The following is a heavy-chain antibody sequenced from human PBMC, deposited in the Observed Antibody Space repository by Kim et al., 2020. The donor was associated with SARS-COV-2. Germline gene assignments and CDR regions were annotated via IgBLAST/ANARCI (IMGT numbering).Heavy chain of an antibody. CDR3: ARSLHHTPSSGCVLFDL. CDR1: GGSFSGYY. V-gene: IGHV4-59*12. CDR2: ICHSGST. Sequence: SETLSLTCTVSGGSFSGYYWSWIRQPPGKGLEWIGDICHSGSTNYNPSLKSRVTISLDTSKNQFSLHLSSVTAADTAVYFCARSLHHTPSSGCVLFDLWGQGTLVTVSS. J-gene: IGHJ5*02. D-gene: IGHD6-25*01.